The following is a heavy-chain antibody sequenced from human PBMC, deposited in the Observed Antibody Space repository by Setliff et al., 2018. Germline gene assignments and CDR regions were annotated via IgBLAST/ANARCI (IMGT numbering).Heavy chain of an antibody. Sequence: SETLSLTCTVSGGSISSYCWSWIRQPAGKGLEWIGHIYIGGSANYNPSLKSRVTMSIDTSKNQFSLKLNSVTAADMAVYYCAREQWLDPPGYYYMDVWAKGTTGTVS. J-gene: IGHJ6*03. V-gene: IGHV4-4*07. CDR3: AREQWLDPPGYYYMDV. D-gene: IGHD6-19*01. CDR2: IYIGGSA. CDR1: GGSISSYC.